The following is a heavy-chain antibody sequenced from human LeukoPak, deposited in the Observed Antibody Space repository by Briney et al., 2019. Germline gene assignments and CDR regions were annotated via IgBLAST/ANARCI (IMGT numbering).Heavy chain of an antibody. CDR2: IYHSGST. CDR1: GYSISSGYY. D-gene: IGHD3-10*01. Sequence: SETLSLTCTVSGYSISSGYYWGWIRQPPGKGLEWIGSIYHSGSTYYNPSLKSRVTISVDTSKNQFSLKLSSVTAADTAVYYCAGGEGYYGSGSYYFFDYWGQGTLVTVSS. J-gene: IGHJ4*02. CDR3: AGGEGYYGSGSYYFFDY. V-gene: IGHV4-38-2*02.